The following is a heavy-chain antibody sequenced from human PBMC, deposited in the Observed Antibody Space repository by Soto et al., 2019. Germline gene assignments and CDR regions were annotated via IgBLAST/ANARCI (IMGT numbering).Heavy chain of an antibody. CDR3: AKRRSGNPDDWFDP. V-gene: IGHV5-51*01. CDR1: GCNFSNYW. Sequence: PGESLKISCKGSGCNFSNYWIVWVRQMPGKGLEWMGIIYPGDSETKYSPSFQGQVTISADKSINTAYLQWISLKASDTAMYYCAKRRSGNPDDWFDPWGQGTLVTVSS. D-gene: IGHD2-15*01. CDR2: IYPGDSET. J-gene: IGHJ5*02.